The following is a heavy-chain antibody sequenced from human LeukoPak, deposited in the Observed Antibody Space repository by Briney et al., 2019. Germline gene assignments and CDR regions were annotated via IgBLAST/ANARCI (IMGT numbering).Heavy chain of an antibody. D-gene: IGHD3-3*01. CDR2: IKQDGSEK. Sequence: GGSLRPSCAASGFSFSTYWMIWVRQAPGKGLEWVASIKQDGSEKYYVDSVKGRFTISRDNARNSMSLQMNSLRAEDTAIYYCTRRASNYDFWSGYNVWGKGTTVTVSS. J-gene: IGHJ6*04. CDR1: GFSFSTYW. CDR3: TRRASNYDFWSGYNV. V-gene: IGHV3-7*01.